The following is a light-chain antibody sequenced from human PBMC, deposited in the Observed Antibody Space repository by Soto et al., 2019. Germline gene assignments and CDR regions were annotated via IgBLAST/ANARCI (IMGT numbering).Light chain of an antibody. CDR2: AAS. J-gene: IGKJ1*01. V-gene: IGKV1-39*01. CDR1: QTIIGY. Sequence: DIQMTQPPSSLSASIGDSVNITCRASQTIIGYLNWYQQKPGKAPRLLINAASNLQSGVPSRFRGSGSETDFTLTITSLQPEDFATYYCQQSYTTPRTFGQGTKVDI. CDR3: QQSYTTPRT.